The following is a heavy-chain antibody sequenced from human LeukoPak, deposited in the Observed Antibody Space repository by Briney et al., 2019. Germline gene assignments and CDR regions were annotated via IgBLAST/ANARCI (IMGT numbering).Heavy chain of an antibody. Sequence: GGSLRLSCAASGFAFSVYAMSWLRQPPGKGLEWVSLISGDGGSTYYADSVKGRFTISRDNSKKSLYLQMNSLRTEDTALYYCAKDKGFCANGVCYRRGYFDYWGQGTLVAVSS. V-gene: IGHV3-43*02. CDR3: AKDKGFCANGVCYRRGYFDY. J-gene: IGHJ4*02. CDR2: ISGDGGST. D-gene: IGHD2-8*01. CDR1: GFAFSVYA.